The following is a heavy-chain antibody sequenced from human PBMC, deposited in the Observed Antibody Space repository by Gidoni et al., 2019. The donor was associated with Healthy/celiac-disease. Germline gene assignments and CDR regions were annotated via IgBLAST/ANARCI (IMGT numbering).Heavy chain of an antibody. CDR2: TYYRSKWYN. V-gene: IGHV6-1*01. Sequence: QVQLQQSGPGLVTPSQTLSLTCSISGDSVSSHSAAWNWIRQSPSRGLEWLGRTYYRSKWYNDYAVSVKSRITINPDTSKNQFSLQLNSVTPEDTAVYYCARAYLPNDQDAFDIWGQGTMVTVSS. CDR1: GDSVSSHSAA. CDR3: ARAYLPNDQDAFDI. D-gene: IGHD1-1*01. J-gene: IGHJ3*02.